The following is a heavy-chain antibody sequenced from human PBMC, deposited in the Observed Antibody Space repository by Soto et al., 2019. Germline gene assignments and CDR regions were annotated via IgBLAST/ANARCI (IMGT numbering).Heavy chain of an antibody. Sequence: ASVKVSCKASGYTFTSYDINWVRQATGQGLEWMGWMNPNSGNTGYAQKFQGRVTMTRNTSISTAYMELSSLRSEDTAVYYCARVASGGATYYYYYMDVWGKGTTVTVSS. CDR3: ARVASGGATYYYYYMDV. V-gene: IGHV1-8*01. J-gene: IGHJ6*03. CDR2: MNPNSGNT. CDR1: GYTFTSYD. D-gene: IGHD3-10*01.